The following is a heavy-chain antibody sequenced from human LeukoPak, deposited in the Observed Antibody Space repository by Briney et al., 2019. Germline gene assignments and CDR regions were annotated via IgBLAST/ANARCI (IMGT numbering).Heavy chain of an antibody. Sequence: PSETLSLTCTVSGGSIGTHYWNWIRQPARKGLEWIGRIFTSGSTNYNPSLKSRVTMSVDTSKNQFSLKLNSVTAADTAVYYCARRGTYSSSWYSPWGQGTLVTVSS. J-gene: IGHJ5*02. D-gene: IGHD6-13*01. CDR3: ARRGTYSSSWYSP. CDR2: IFTSGST. V-gene: IGHV4-4*07. CDR1: GGSIGTHY.